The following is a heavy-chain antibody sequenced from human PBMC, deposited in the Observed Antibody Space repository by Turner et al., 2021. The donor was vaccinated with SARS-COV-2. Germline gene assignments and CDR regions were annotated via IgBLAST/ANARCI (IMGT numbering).Heavy chain of an antibody. J-gene: IGHJ4*02. Sequence: QVQLVESGGGVVQPGRSLRLSCAASGFTFSSYGMHWVRQAQGKGLEWVAVISYDGNNKFYADSVKGRFTISRGNSKNTLYLQMNSLRAEDTAVYYCAKGFGDYVDYWGQGTLVTVSS. CDR2: ISYDGNNK. CDR3: AKGFGDYVDY. V-gene: IGHV3-30*18. D-gene: IGHD3-16*01. CDR1: GFTFSSYG.